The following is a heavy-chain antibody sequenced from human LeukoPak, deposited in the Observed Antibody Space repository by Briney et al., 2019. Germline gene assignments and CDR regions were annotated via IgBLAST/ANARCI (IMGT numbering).Heavy chain of an antibody. J-gene: IGHJ6*03. CDR3: ARGRVSSSTWYSTYYYFFYMDF. D-gene: IGHD4-11*01. CDR2: VDHTGST. V-gene: IGHV4-59*01. Sequence: SETLSLTCSVSDDSITMYYWTWIRQPPGKGLEWIGYVDHTGSTRFNPSLHGRVSISRDTSKNFFSLRLRSVTAADTAVYFCARGRVSSSTWYSTYYYFFYMDFWGKGTTVTVSS. CDR1: DDSITMYY.